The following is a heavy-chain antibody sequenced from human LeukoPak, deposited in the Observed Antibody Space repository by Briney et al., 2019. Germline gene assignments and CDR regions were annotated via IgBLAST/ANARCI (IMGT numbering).Heavy chain of an antibody. D-gene: IGHD1-1*01. CDR3: ARDRVELERGSFDH. J-gene: IGHJ4*02. CDR1: GFTFNRYA. V-gene: IGHV3-30-3*01. CDR2: ISHDGDNE. Sequence: GGSLRLSCEASGFTFNRYAIHWVRQAPGKGLQWLAVISHDGDNEFYSDPVKGRFTMSRDNPRNSLYLQMNSLRPDDTAVYYCARDRVELERGSFDHWGQGTLVTVSS.